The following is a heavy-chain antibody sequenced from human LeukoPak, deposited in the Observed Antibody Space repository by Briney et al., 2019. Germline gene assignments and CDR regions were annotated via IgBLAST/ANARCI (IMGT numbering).Heavy chain of an antibody. CDR3: AKDGMYSSSSSYYFDY. CDR1: GFTFSSYA. V-gene: IGHV3-23*01. CDR2: ISSSGGTT. D-gene: IGHD6-6*01. J-gene: IGHJ4*02. Sequence: GGSLRLSCAASGFTFSSYAMSWVRQAPGKGLEWVSTISSSGGTTYYADSVKGRFTISRDISKNTLYLQMNSLSAEDTAVYYCAKDGMYSSSSSYYFDYWGQGTLVTVSS.